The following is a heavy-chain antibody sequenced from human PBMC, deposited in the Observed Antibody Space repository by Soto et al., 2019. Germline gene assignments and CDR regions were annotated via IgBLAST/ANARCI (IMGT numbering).Heavy chain of an antibody. J-gene: IGHJ4*02. CDR1: GFTFSSYG. Sequence: GGSLRLSCAASGFTFSSYGMHWVRQAPGKGLEWVAVISYDGSNKYYAESVKGRFTISRDNSKNTLYLQMNSLRAEDTAVCCCAKDVCGGDCYFLDYWGQGTLVTVS. CDR2: ISYDGSNK. V-gene: IGHV3-30*18. D-gene: IGHD2-21*02. CDR3: AKDVCGGDCYFLDY.